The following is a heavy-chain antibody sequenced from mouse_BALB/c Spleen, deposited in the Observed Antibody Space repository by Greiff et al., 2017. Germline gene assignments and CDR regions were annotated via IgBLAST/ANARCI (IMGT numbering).Heavy chain of an antibody. J-gene: IGHJ3*01. V-gene: IGHV1-7*01. CDR1: GYTFTSYW. Sequence: QVQLQQSGAELAKPGASVKMSCKASGYTFTSYWMHWVKQRPGQGLEWIGYINPSTGYTEYNQKFKDKATLTADKSSRTAYMQLSSLTSEDSAVYYCARGYYDRAWFAYWGQGTLVTVSA. CDR2: INPSTGYT. CDR3: ARGYYDRAWFAY. D-gene: IGHD1-1*01.